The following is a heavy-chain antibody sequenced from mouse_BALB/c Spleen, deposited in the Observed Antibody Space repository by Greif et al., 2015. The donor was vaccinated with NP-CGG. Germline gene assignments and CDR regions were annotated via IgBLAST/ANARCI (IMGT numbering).Heavy chain of an antibody. CDR3: AGGDYYGGRYFVY. J-gene: IGHJ2*01. CDR2: IYPGDGST. D-gene: IGHD1-1*01. Sequence: VQLQQSGPELVKPGALVKISCKASGFTFTSYDINWVKQRPGQGLEWIGWIYPGDGSTKYNEKFKGKATLTADKSSSPAYRQLSGLTSENSAVYFCAGGDYYGGRYFVYWGQGTTLTVSS. CDR1: GFTFTSYD. V-gene: IGHV1S56*01.